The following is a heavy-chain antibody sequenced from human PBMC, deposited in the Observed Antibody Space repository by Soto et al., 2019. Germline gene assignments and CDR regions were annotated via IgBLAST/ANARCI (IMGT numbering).Heavy chain of an antibody. Sequence: ASVKVSCKASGYTFTGYYMHWVRQAPGQGLEWMGWINPNSGGTNYAQKFQGWVTMTKDTSIDTAYMELSSLRSEDTAVYYCATIPFGGVIVFPQADYWGQGTLVTVSS. V-gene: IGHV1-2*04. J-gene: IGHJ4*02. CDR1: GYTFTGYY. CDR2: INPNSGGT. CDR3: ATIPFGGVIVFPQADY. D-gene: IGHD3-16*02.